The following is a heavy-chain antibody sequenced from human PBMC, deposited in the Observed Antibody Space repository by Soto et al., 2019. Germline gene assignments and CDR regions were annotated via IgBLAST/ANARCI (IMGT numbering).Heavy chain of an antibody. CDR1: GGTFSSYA. V-gene: IGHV1-18*01. Sequence: ASVKVSCKASGGTFSSYAISWVRQAPGQGLEWMGWISAYNGNTNYAQKLQGRVTMTTDTSTSTAYMELRSLRSDETAVYYCARPKAPEAYYDFWSGSELSWFDPWGQGTLVTVSS. CDR2: ISAYNGNT. CDR3: ARPKAPEAYYDFWSGSELSWFDP. J-gene: IGHJ5*02. D-gene: IGHD3-3*01.